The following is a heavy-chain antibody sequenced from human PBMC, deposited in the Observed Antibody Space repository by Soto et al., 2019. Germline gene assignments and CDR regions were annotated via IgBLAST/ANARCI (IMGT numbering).Heavy chain of an antibody. J-gene: IGHJ2*01. CDR3: ARCYCSVGSFFTCWHFDL. CDR2: ISIEKGDT. V-gene: IGHV1-18*01. Sequence: QVQVVQSGAEVKKPGASVKVACKASGYSFDTFGMSWVRQAPGQGLEWMGWISIEKGDTNSAQKFQDRVTMTTDTSTSTAYMELRSLTSDDTAVYYCARCYCSVGSFFTCWHFDLWGRGTLVTVSS. D-gene: IGHD2-15*01. CDR1: GYSFDTFG.